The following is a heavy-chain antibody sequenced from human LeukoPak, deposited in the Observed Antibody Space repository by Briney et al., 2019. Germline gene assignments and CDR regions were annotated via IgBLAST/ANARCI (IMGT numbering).Heavy chain of an antibody. D-gene: IGHD5-12*01. CDR1: GGSFSGYY. CDR2: INHSGST. CDR3: ARGRGYSGYVSPKGKYYYMDV. J-gene: IGHJ6*03. Sequence: SETLSLTCAVYGGSFSGYYWSWIRQPPGKGLEWIGEINHSGSTNYNPSLKSRVTISVDTSKNQFSLKLSSVTAADTAVYYCARGRGYSGYVSPKGKYYYMDVWGKGTTVTVSS. V-gene: IGHV4-34*01.